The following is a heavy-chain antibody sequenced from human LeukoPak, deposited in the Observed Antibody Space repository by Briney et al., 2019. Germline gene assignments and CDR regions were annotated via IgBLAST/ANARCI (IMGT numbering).Heavy chain of an antibody. V-gene: IGHV4-34*01. J-gene: IGHJ4*02. CDR1: GGSFSGYY. Sequence: SETLSLTCAVYGGSFSGYYWSWIRQPPGEGLEWIGEINHSGSTNYNPSLKSRVTISVDTSKNQFSLKLSSVTAADTAVYYCARAPFAIFGVVHYYFDYWGQGTLVTVSS. CDR2: INHSGST. D-gene: IGHD3-3*01. CDR3: ARAPFAIFGVVHYYFDY.